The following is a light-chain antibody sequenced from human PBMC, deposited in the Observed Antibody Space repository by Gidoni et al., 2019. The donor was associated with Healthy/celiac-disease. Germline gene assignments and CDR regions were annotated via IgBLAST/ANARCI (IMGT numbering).Light chain of an antibody. CDR2: AAS. CDR1: QSITSY. Sequence: DIQMTQSPSSLSASLGDRVTITCRASQSITSYLNWYKQKPGKDPKLLIYAASSLQSGFPSRFSGSGSGTDFTLTISRLQPEDFATYYCQQSYSTSRFGQGTKVEIK. CDR3: QQSYSTSR. V-gene: IGKV1-39*01. J-gene: IGKJ1*01.